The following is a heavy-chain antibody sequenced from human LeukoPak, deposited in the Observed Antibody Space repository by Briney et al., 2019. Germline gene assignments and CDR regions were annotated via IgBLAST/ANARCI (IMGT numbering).Heavy chain of an antibody. V-gene: IGHV3-66*01. CDR1: GFTVSSNY. J-gene: IGHJ4*02. CDR2: IYSGGST. CDR3: ARGAVAAADAFFDQ. D-gene: IGHD6-13*01. Sequence: GGSLRLSCAASGFTVSSNYMSWVRQAPGKGLEWVSVIYSGGSTYYADSVKGRFNISRDNSKNTLYLQMNSLRAEDTAVYYCARGAVAAADAFFDQWGQGTLVTVSS.